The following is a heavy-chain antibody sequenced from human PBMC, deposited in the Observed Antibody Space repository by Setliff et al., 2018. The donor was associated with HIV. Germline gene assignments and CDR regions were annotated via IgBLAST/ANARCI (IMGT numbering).Heavy chain of an antibody. D-gene: IGHD2-15*01. Sequence: WIRQPPGKGLEWIGRIKREVDGGTTDYAAAVKGRFTISRDDSKITLYLQMNSLKTEDTAVYYCTTEVRGSVAKWFDPWGQGTLVTVSS. CDR2: IKREVDGGTT. J-gene: IGHJ5*02. CDR3: TTEVRGSVAKWFDP. V-gene: IGHV3-15*01.